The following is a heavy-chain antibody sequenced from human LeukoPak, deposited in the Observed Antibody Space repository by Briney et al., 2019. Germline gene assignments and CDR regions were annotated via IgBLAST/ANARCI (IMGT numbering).Heavy chain of an antibody. J-gene: IGHJ4*02. Sequence: ASVKVSYKASGYTFTSYGISWVRQAPGQGPEWMGWISAYSTYNGNTNYAQKFQGRVTMTTDTSTSTAYMELRSLRSDDTAVYYCTRDLGQWLLQGIFFDYWGQGTLVTVSS. D-gene: IGHD5-12*01. CDR1: GYTFTSYG. CDR3: TRDLGQWLLQGIFFDY. CDR2: ISAYSTYNGNT. V-gene: IGHV1-18*01.